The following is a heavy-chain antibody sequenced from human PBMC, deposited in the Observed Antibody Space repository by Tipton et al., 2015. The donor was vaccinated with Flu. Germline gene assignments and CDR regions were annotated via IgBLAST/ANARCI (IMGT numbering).Heavy chain of an antibody. CDR1: GFTLSSYA. V-gene: IGHV3-23*01. Sequence: SLRLSCAASGFTLSSYAMSWVRQAPGKGLEWVSAISGSGGSTYYADSVKGRFTISRDNSKNTLYLQMNSLRAEDTAVYYCAKVGQWELQEGNWGQGTLVTVSS. J-gene: IGHJ4*02. CDR2: ISGSGGST. CDR3: AKVGQWELQEGN. D-gene: IGHD1-26*01.